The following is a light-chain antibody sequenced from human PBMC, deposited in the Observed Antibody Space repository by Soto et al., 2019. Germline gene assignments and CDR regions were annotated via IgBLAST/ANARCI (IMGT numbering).Light chain of an antibody. CDR2: LNSDGSH. V-gene: IGLV4-69*01. Sequence: QLVLTQSPSASASLGASVKLTCTLSSGHSSYAIAWHQQQPEKGPRYLMKLNSDGSHSKGDGIPDRFSGSSSGAERYLIISSLQSEDEADYYCQTWGTGIHVFRTGTKVTVL. J-gene: IGLJ1*01. CDR3: QTWGTGIHV. CDR1: SGHSSYA.